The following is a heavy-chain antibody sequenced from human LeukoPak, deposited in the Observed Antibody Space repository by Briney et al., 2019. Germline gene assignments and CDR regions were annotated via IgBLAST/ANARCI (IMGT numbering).Heavy chain of an antibody. J-gene: IGHJ5*02. CDR2: ISSSSPYI. CDR3: ARGGVPAAMGWFDP. V-gene: IGHV3-21*01. D-gene: IGHD2-2*01. CDR1: GFTFSSYS. Sequence: GGSPRLSCAASGFTFSSYSMNWVRQAPGKGLEWVSSISSSSPYIYYADSLRGRFTISRDNAKNSLYLQMNSLRAEDTAVYYCARGGVPAAMGWFDPWGQGTLVTVSS.